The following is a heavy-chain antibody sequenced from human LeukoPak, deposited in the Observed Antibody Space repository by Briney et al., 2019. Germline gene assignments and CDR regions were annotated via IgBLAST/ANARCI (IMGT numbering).Heavy chain of an antibody. CDR3: ARDFFHSSESRPFDY. D-gene: IGHD3-22*01. V-gene: IGHV3-21*01. CDR2: IFSRSESM. Sequence: PGGSLRLSCAASGFTFSSYAMSWVRQAPGKGLEWVSSIFSRSESMLYADSVKGRFTISRDNAKNLLYMQMDSLRVEDTAVYYCARDFFHSSESRPFDYWGQGTLVTVSS. CDR1: GFTFSSYA. J-gene: IGHJ4*02.